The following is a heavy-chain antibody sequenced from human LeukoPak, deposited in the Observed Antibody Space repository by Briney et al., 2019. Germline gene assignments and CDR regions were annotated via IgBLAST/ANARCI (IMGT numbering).Heavy chain of an antibody. V-gene: IGHV3-15*01. CDR3: RGTKYYDFWSGYYTSWFDP. CDR2: IKSKTDGGTT. CDR1: GFTFSNAW. Sequence: GGSLRLSCAASGFTFSNAWMSWVRQAPGKGLEWVGRIKSKTDGGTTDYAAPVKGRFTISRDDSKNTQYLQMNSLKTEDTAVYYCRGTKYYDFWSGYYTSWFDPWGQGTLVTVSS. J-gene: IGHJ5*02. D-gene: IGHD3-3*01.